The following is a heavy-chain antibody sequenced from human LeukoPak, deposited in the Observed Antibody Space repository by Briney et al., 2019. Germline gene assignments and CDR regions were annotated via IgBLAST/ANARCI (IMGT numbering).Heavy chain of an antibody. CDR1: GGSISSYY. V-gene: IGHV4-59*08. J-gene: IGHJ4*02. CDR3: AKGGSSSWSYFDY. CDR2: IYYSGST. Sequence: PSETLSLTCTVSGGSISSYYWSWIRQPPGKGLEWIGYIYYSGSTNYNPSLKSRVTISVDTSKNQFSLKLSSVTAADMAVYYCAKGGSSSWSYFDYWGQGTLVTVSS. D-gene: IGHD6-13*01.